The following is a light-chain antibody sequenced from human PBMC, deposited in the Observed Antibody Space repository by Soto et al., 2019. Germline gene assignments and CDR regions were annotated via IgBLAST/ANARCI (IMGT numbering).Light chain of an antibody. Sequence: EIVLTQSPGTLSLSPGERATLSCRASQSVSRSYLAWYQQKPGQAPRLLIHGASSRATGIPDRFSGSGSGTDFTLTISRLEPEDFAVYYCQHYGSSPYTFGQGTKLEIK. CDR3: QHYGSSPYT. V-gene: IGKV3-20*01. CDR1: QSVSRSY. CDR2: GAS. J-gene: IGKJ2*01.